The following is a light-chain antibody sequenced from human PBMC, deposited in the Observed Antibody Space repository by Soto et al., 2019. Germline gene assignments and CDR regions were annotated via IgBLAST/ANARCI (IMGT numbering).Light chain of an antibody. Sequence: DIVMTQSQLSLPVTPGDPASISCRSSESLLHSNGYNYLDWYLEKAGRSPQLLLYLGSNRASGVPDRFSGSGSGTYFTLKTSRVQAEDVAVYYCMQALQTRTFGQGTRLEIK. V-gene: IGKV2-28*01. CDR1: ESLLHSNGYNY. CDR2: LGS. J-gene: IGKJ2*01. CDR3: MQALQTRT.